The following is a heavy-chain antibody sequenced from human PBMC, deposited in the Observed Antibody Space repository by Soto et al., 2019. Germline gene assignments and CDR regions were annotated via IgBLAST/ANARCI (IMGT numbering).Heavy chain of an antibody. J-gene: IGHJ4*02. D-gene: IGHD2-21*02. CDR3: ARWAYCGGDCYWLDF. CDR2: IYYSGSA. V-gene: IGHV4-59*01. CDR1: GGSISGFY. Sequence: SETLSLTCTISGGSISGFYWGWIRQPPGKGLEWIGNIYYSGSANYDPSLRSRVTISLNTSKNQFSLNLNSVTAADTAIYYCARWAYCGGDCYWLDFWGQGTLVTVSS.